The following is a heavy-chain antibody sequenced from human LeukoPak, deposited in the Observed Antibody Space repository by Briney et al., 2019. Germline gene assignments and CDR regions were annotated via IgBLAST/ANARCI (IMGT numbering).Heavy chain of an antibody. V-gene: IGHV4-59*01. D-gene: IGHD1-26*01. CDR2: LYDSGST. CDR1: ADSFSSYY. J-gene: IGHJ4*02. CDR3: ARADPSGRPGIGFDY. Sequence: SSETLSLTCTVSADSFSSYYWSWMRQPPGKGLEWIGYLYDSGSTNYNPSLKSRVTISVDTSKNQFFLKMSSVTDADTAVYYCARADPSGRPGIGFDYWGQGTLVTVSS.